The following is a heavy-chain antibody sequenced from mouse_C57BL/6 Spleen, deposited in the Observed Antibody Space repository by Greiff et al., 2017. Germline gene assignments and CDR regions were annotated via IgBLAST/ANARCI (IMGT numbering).Heavy chain of an antibody. Sequence: EVQLQQSGPGLVKPSQSLSLTCSVTGYSITSGYYWNWIRQFPGNKLEWMGYISYDGSNNYNPSLKNRFSITRDTSKNQFFLKLNSVTTEDTATYYCARGYPYAMDYWGQGTSVTVSS. CDR3: ARGYPYAMDY. CDR2: ISYDGSN. CDR1: GYSITSGYY. J-gene: IGHJ4*01. V-gene: IGHV3-6*01.